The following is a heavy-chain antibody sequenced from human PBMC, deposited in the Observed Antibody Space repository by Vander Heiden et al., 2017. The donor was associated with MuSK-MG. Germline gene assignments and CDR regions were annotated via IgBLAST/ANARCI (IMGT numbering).Heavy chain of an antibody. CDR2: IKRKSDGETT. CDR3: STMGGSPGFDY. CDR1: GFTFNDAW. D-gene: IGHD1-26*01. Sequence: EVQLVVSGGGLVERGGSLRLSCIASGFTFNDAWMSWVRQAPGRGLEWVGRIKRKSDGETTDYAAPVKGRFIISRDDSKNTLYLQMNSLKTEDTAVFYCSTMGGSPGFDYWGQGSLVTVSS. J-gene: IGHJ4*02. V-gene: IGHV3-15*01.